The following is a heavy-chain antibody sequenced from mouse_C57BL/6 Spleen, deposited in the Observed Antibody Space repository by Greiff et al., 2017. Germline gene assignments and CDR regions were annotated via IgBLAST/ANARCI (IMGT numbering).Heavy chain of an antibody. V-gene: IGHV1-55*01. Sequence: QVQLKQPGAELVKPGASVKMSCKASGYTFTSYWITWVKQRPGQGLEWIGDIYPGSGSTNYNEKFKSKATLTVDTSSSTAYMQLSSLTSEDSAVYYCARFGNYVFYFDYWGQGTTLTVSS. J-gene: IGHJ2*01. CDR1: GYTFTSYW. D-gene: IGHD2-1*01. CDR2: IYPGSGST. CDR3: ARFGNYVFYFDY.